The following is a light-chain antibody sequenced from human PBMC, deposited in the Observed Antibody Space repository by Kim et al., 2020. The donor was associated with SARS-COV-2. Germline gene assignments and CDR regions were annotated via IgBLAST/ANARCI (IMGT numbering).Light chain of an antibody. V-gene: IGLV3-21*04. J-gene: IGLJ2*01. CDR2: YDS. CDR1: DVGSKG. CDR3: QVWDNGSDHVI. Sequence: SYELTQPPSVSVATGQTAMITCGGNDVGSKGANWYQKRPGQAPVLVSYYDSVRPSGIPERFSGSKSGNTATLTISRSEAGDEADYYCQVWDNGSDHVIFGGGTQLTVL.